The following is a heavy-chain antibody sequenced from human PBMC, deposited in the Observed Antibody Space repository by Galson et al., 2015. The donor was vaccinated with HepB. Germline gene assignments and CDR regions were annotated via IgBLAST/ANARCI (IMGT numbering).Heavy chain of an antibody. V-gene: IGHV3-66*01. CDR2: IYSGGST. CDR3: ARGVVGESLGYFDL. Sequence: SLRLSCAASGFTVSSNYMSWVRQAPGKGLEWVSVIYSGGSTYYADSVKGRFTISRDNSKNTLYLQMNSLRAEDTAVYYCARGVVGESLGYFDLWGRGTLVTVSS. D-gene: IGHD3-10*01. CDR1: GFTVSSNY. J-gene: IGHJ2*01.